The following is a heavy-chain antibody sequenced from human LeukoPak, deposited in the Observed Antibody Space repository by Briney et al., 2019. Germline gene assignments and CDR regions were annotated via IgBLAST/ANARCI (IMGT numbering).Heavy chain of an antibody. CDR1: GYTFTSYG. Sequence: ASVKVSCKASGYTFTSYGISWVRQAPGQGLEWMGWISAYNGNTNYAQKFQGRVTMTRDTSISTAYMELSRLRSDDTAVYYCAREREYYDSSGYYSFDYWGQGTLVTVSS. D-gene: IGHD3-22*01. CDR3: AREREYYDSSGYYSFDY. J-gene: IGHJ4*02. CDR2: ISAYNGNT. V-gene: IGHV1-18*01.